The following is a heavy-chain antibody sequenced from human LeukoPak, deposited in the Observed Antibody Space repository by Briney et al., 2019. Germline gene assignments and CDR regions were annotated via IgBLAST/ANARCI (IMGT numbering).Heavy chain of an antibody. V-gene: IGHV3-74*01. Sequence: GGSLRLSCAASGFTFSSYWMHWVRQDPGKGLVWVSHINNDGSITNYADSVKGRFTISRDNAKNSLYLQMNSLRAEDTAVHYCARWSLGARDFDYWGQGILVTVSS. CDR3: ARWSLGARDFDY. J-gene: IGHJ4*02. CDR2: INNDGSIT. CDR1: GFTFSSYW. D-gene: IGHD1-26*01.